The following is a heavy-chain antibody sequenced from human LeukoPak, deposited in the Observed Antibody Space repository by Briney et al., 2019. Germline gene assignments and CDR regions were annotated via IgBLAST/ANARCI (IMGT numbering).Heavy chain of an antibody. Sequence: SVKVSCKASGGTFNNFAISWVRQAPGQGLEWVGGIIPMSGTANYAQKFQGRVTITADESTSTAYMGLSSLRSEDTAIYYCASPVKYYDTWSGYPPFDYWGQGTLVTVSS. CDR1: GGTFNNFA. CDR3: ASPVKYYDTWSGYPPFDY. J-gene: IGHJ4*02. V-gene: IGHV1-69*13. D-gene: IGHD3-3*01. CDR2: IIPMSGTA.